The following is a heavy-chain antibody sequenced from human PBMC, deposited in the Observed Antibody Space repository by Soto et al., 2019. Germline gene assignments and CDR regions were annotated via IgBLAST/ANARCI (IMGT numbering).Heavy chain of an antibody. J-gene: IGHJ6*02. CDR2: INPNSGGT. CDR1: GYTFTGYY. D-gene: IGHD1-1*01. V-gene: IGHV1-2*02. Sequence: ASVKVSCKASGYTFTGYYMHWVRQAPGQGLEWMGWINPNSGGTIYAQKFQGRVTMTRDTSISTAYMELGRLRSDDTAVYYCARERLEGFYGMDVWGQGTTVTVSS. CDR3: ARERLEGFYGMDV.